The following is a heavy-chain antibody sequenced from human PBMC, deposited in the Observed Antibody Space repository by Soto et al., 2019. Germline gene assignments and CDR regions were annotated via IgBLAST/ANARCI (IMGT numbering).Heavy chain of an antibody. CDR3: ANSRYYDFWSGYYKLYYYYGMDV. D-gene: IGHD3-3*01. V-gene: IGHV3-30*18. Sequence: QVQLVESGGGVVQPGRSLRLSCAASGFTFSSYGMHWVRQAPGKGLEWVAVISYDGSNKYYADSVKGRFTISRDNSKNTLYLQMNSLRAEDTAVYYCANSRYYDFWSGYYKLYYYYGMDVWGQGTTVTVSS. CDR1: GFTFSSYG. J-gene: IGHJ6*02. CDR2: ISYDGSNK.